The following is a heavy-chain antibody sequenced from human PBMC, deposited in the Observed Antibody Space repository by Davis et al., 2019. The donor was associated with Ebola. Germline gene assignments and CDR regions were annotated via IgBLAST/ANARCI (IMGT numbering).Heavy chain of an antibody. Sequence: PGGSLRLSCAASGFIFSNYAMHWVRQAPGKGLEWVALISYDANIKYYADSVKGRFTISRDNSKNPLYLQMNSLRPEDAALYYYVRTPEYHYGGTFDYWGQGTLVTVSS. CDR1: GFIFSNYA. V-gene: IGHV3-30-3*01. CDR2: ISYDANIK. CDR3: VRTPEYHYGGTFDY. D-gene: IGHD4-23*01. J-gene: IGHJ4*02.